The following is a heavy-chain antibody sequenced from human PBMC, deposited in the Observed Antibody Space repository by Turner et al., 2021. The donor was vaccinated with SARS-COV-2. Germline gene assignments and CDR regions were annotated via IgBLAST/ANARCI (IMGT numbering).Heavy chain of an antibody. J-gene: IGHJ4*02. CDR2: IYSGGTT. Sequence: EVQLVESGGGLVQPGGSLRLSGAASGFTVSSNYMSWVRQATGKGLEWVSIIYSGGTTYYADSVKGRFTISRDNSKNTLYLQMNSLSAEDTAVYYCARGDSSSWLTYWGQGTLVTVSS. CDR1: GFTVSSNY. CDR3: ARGDSSSWLTY. D-gene: IGHD6-13*01. V-gene: IGHV3-66*01.